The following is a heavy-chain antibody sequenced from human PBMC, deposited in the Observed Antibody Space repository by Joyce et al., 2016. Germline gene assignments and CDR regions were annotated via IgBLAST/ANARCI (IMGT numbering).Heavy chain of an antibody. CDR2: IYYSGST. CDR3: AKGDGYSFSASAFDI. Sequence: QVQLQESGPGLVKPSEPLSLTCTVSGGSMSNYYWSWIRQSPGKGLEWIGYIYYSGSTKYNPSLKSRVTISVETSKNQFSLKLRSVTAADTALYYCAKGDGYSFSASAFDIWGQGTMVTVSS. V-gene: IGHV4-59*08. D-gene: IGHD5-18*01. CDR1: GGSMSNYY. J-gene: IGHJ3*02.